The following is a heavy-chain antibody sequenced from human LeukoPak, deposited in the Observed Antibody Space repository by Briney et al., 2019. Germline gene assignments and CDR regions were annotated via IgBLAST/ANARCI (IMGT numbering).Heavy chain of an antibody. CDR2: VSTSGGST. V-gene: IGHV3-23*01. J-gene: IGHJ4*02. D-gene: IGHD3-22*01. CDR1: GLTFSRYA. Sequence: GGSLRLSCAASGLTFSRYAMSWVRQAPGKGLEWVSGVSTSGGSTYYADSVKGRFTISRDKSKNTLHLQMNRLRAEDTAIYYCAKQAYDSPRTDFDYWGQGTLVTVSS. CDR3: AKQAYDSPRTDFDY.